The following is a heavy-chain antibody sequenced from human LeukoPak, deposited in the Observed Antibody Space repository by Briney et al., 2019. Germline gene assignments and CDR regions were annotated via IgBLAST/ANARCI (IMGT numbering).Heavy chain of an antibody. CDR1: GYSISSGYY. CDR3: ARATGDYFDY. CDR2: IYHSGST. V-gene: IGHV4-38-2*01. Sequence: PSETLSLTCAVSGYSISSGYYWGCSRQPPGKGLGWIGSIYHSGSTYYNPSLKSRVTISVDTSKNQFSLKLSSVTAADTAVYYCARATGDYFDYWGQGTLVTVSS. J-gene: IGHJ4*02. D-gene: IGHD4-17*01.